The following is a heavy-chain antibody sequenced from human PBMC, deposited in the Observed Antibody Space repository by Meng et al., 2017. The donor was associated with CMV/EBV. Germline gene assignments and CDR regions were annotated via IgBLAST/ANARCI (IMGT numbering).Heavy chain of an antibody. CDR2: INPNSGGT. V-gene: IGHV1-2*02. CDR3: ARDLSIVVPHLMDYYYGMDV. CDR1: GYTFTGYY. Sequence: ASVKVSCKASGYTFTGYYMHWVRQAPGQGLEWMGWINPNSGGTNYAQKFQGRVTMTRDTSISTAYMELSRLRSDDTAEYYCARDLSIVVPHLMDYYYGMDVWGQGTTVTVSS. D-gene: IGHD3-22*01. J-gene: IGHJ6*02.